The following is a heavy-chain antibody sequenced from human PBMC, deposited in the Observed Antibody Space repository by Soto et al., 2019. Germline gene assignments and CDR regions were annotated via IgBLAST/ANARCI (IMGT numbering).Heavy chain of an antibody. CDR1: GFTFSNYA. V-gene: IGHV3-23*01. Sequence: XSLRLSCAASGFTFSNYAIAWVRQAPGKGLEWVSGISGSGGTTYYADSVKGRFTISTDNSKDTLQLQMNSLRAEDTAVYYCAKTPRQWRVYFDYWGQGALVTVSS. J-gene: IGHJ4*02. CDR2: ISGSGGTT. D-gene: IGHD6-19*01. CDR3: AKTPRQWRVYFDY.